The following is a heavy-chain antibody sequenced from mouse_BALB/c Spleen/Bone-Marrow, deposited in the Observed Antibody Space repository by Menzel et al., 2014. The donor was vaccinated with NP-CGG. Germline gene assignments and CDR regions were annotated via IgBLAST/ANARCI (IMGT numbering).Heavy chain of an antibody. D-gene: IGHD1-1*01. Sequence: ESGAELARPGASVKLSCKASGYTFTSYWMQWVKQRPGQGLEWIGAIYPGDGDTRYTQKFKGKATLTADKSSSTAYMQLSSLASEDSAVYYCAREGSSPYYFDYWGQGTTLTASS. J-gene: IGHJ2*01. CDR2: IYPGDGDT. V-gene: IGHV1-87*01. CDR3: AREGSSPYYFDY. CDR1: GYTFTSYW.